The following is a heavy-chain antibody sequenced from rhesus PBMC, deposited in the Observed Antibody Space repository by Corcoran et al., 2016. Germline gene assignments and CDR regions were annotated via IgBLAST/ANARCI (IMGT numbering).Heavy chain of an antibody. CDR1: GYSISSGCG. CDR3: ARGMTAAGRVYYFDY. CDR2: ISYSGSP. J-gene: IGHJ4*01. D-gene: IGHD6-31*01. Sequence: QLQLQESGPGLVKPSETLSLTCAVSGYSISSGCGWRWIRHPPGKGMGWIGYISYSGSPSYNPSLKSRVTISRDTSKNQFSLKLSSVTAADTAVYYCARGMTAAGRVYYFDYWGQGFLVTVSS. V-gene: IGHV4-122*02.